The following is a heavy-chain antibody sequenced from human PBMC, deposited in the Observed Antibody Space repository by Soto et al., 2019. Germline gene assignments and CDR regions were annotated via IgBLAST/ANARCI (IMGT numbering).Heavy chain of an antibody. Sequence: QVQLVQSGAEVKKPGSSVKVSCKASGGTFSSYAISWVRQAPGQGLEWMGGIIPIFGTANYAQKFQGGVTITADESTSTADMQLSSLRSEDTAVYYCARGANYYDSSGYPSLDIWGQGTMVTVSS. V-gene: IGHV1-69*01. CDR3: ARGANYYDSSGYPSLDI. J-gene: IGHJ3*02. D-gene: IGHD3-22*01. CDR2: IIPIFGTA. CDR1: GGTFSSYA.